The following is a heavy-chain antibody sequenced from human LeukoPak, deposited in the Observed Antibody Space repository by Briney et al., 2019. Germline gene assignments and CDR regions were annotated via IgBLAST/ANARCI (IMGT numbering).Heavy chain of an antibody. J-gene: IGHJ4*02. D-gene: IGHD6-13*01. V-gene: IGHV1-24*01. CDR1: GYTLTELS. CDR2: FDPEDGET. CDR3: ARDRDVQHSSWSDY. Sequence: ASVKVSCTVSGYTLTELSMHWVRQAPGKGLEWMGGFDPEDGETIYAQKFQGRVTMTEDTSTDTAYMELSSLRSEDTAVYYCARDRDVQHSSWSDYWGQGTLVTVSS.